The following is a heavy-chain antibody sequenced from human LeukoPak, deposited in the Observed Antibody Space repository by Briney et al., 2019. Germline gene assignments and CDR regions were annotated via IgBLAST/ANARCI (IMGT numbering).Heavy chain of an antibody. CDR1: GFTFSSYA. V-gene: IGHV3-23*01. CDR2: ISGSGGST. Sequence: GASLRLSCAASGFTFSSYAMSWVRQAPGKGLEWVSAISGSGGSTYYADSVKGRFTISRDNSKNTLYLQMNSLRAEDTAVYYCATWGPTDIVVVPDLYYYYGMDVWGQGTTVTVSS. J-gene: IGHJ6*02. CDR3: ATWGPTDIVVVPDLYYYYGMDV. D-gene: IGHD2-2*01.